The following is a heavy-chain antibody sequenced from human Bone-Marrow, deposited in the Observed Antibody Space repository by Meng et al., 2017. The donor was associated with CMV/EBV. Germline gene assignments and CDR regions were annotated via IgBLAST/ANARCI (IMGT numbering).Heavy chain of an antibody. CDR2: ISSSSSTI. J-gene: IGHJ6*02. V-gene: IGHV3-48*04. CDR3: ARDTIGYCSSTSCSYYYGMDV. CDR1: GFTFSSYS. D-gene: IGHD2-2*01. Sequence: GGSLRLSCAASGFTFSSYSMNWVRQAPGKGLEWVSYISSSSSTIYYADSVKGRFTISRDNAKNSLYLQKNSLRAEDTAVYYCARDTIGYCSSTSCSYYYGMDVWGQGTTVTVS.